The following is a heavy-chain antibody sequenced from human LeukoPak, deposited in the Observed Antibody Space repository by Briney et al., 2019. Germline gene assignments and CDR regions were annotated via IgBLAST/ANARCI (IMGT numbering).Heavy chain of an antibody. V-gene: IGHV1-18*01. CDR1: GYTFTSYG. CDR3: ARGHYDFWSGYYTPFDY. J-gene: IGHJ4*02. Sequence: ASVKVSCKASGYTFTSYGISWVRQAPGQGLEWMGWISAYNGNTNYAQKFQGRVTMTRDTSISTAYMELSRLRSDDTAVYYCARGHYDFWSGYYTPFDYWGQGTLVTVSS. D-gene: IGHD3-3*01. CDR2: ISAYNGNT.